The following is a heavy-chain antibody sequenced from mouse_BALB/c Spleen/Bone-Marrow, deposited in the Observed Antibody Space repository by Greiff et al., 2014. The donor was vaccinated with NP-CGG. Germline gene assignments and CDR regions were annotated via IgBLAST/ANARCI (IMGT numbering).Heavy chain of an antibody. CDR3: ARPDYYGYLNY. J-gene: IGHJ2*01. CDR1: GFDFSRYW. CDR2: INPDSRTI. D-gene: IGHD1-1*01. V-gene: IGHV4-1*02. Sequence: EVQLVESGGGLVQPGGSLKLSRAASGFDFSRYWMSWVRQAPGKGLEWIGEINPDSRTINYSPSLKDKFIISRDNAKNTLYLRLNKVRSEDTALYYCARPDYYGYLNYWGQGTTLTVSS.